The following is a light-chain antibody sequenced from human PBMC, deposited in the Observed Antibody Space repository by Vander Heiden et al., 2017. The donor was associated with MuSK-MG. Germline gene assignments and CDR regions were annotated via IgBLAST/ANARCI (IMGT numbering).Light chain of an antibody. V-gene: IGKV1-39*01. CDR2: TAS. J-gene: IGKJ3*01. CDR3: QQSDISPFT. CDR1: QSINIF. Sequence: DIQMTQSPSSLSASVGDRVTITCRASQSINIFLSWYQQKPGKAPNLLIYTASHLQSGVPSRFNGSGSGTDFTLTISRLQPEDFATYFCQQSDISPFTFGPGTIVDIK.